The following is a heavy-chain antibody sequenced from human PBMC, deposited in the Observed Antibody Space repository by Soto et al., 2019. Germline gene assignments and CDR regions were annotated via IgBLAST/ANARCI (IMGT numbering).Heavy chain of an antibody. J-gene: IGHJ5*02. V-gene: IGHV4-30-2*01. CDR3: ARGGRGGYYDSSGRYNWFDP. CDR2: IYHSGST. D-gene: IGHD3-22*01. CDR1: GGSISSGGYS. Sequence: PSETLSLTCAVSGGSISSGGYSWSWIRQPPGKGLEWIGYIYHSGSTYYNPSLKSRVTISVDRSKNQFSLKLSSVTAADTAVYYCARGGRGGYYDSSGRYNWFDPWGQGTLVTVSS.